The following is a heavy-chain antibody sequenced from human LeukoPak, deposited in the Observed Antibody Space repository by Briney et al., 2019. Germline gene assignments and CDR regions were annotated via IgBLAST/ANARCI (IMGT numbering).Heavy chain of an antibody. CDR2: IKQDGSEK. CDR3: ARHPATVTPWYFDY. V-gene: IGHV3-7*03. Sequence: GGPLRLSCAASGFTFSSYWMTWVRQAPGKGLEWVANIKQDGSEKYYVDSVKGRFTISRDNAKNSLYLQMNSLRAEDTAVYYCARHPATVTPWYFDYWGQGTLVTVSS. D-gene: IGHD4-17*01. J-gene: IGHJ4*02. CDR1: GFTFSSYW.